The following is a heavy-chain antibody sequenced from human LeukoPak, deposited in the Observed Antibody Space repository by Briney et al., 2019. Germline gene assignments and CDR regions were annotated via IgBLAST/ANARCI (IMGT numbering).Heavy chain of an antibody. CDR1: GFTVSTNY. D-gene: IGHD6-13*01. Sequence: GGSLRLSCAASGFTVSTNYMSWVRQAPGKGPEWVSVVYGGNTSYYADSVKGRFTISRDTSKNTVHLQMNSLRTEDTAVCYCARAYGSNSNDYWGQGTLDTVSS. CDR2: VYGGNTS. J-gene: IGHJ4*02. CDR3: ARAYGSNSNDY. V-gene: IGHV3-66*02.